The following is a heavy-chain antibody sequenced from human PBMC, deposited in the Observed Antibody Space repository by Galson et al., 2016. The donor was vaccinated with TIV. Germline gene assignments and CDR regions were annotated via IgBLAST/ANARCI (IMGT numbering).Heavy chain of an antibody. J-gene: IGHJ4*02. V-gene: IGHV3-23*01. CDR2: VSGSGLST. Sequence: SLRLSCAASGFTFDSYTFHWVRQAPGKGLEWVSSVSGSGLSTYYADSVKGRFTISRHTSKNMVYLQMNSLRAQDTARYYCAKDTVKGPQGGFFHHWGQGTLATVSS. CDR1: GFTFDSYT. D-gene: IGHD3-16*01. CDR3: AKDTVKGPQGGFFHH.